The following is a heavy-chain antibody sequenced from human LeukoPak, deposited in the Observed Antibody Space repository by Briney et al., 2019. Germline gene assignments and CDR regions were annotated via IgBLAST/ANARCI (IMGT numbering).Heavy chain of an antibody. CDR2: ISTSGGRS. CDR3: AKDRDGGSTTTAKGFDY. CDR1: GFIFSSYG. V-gene: IGHV3-23*01. D-gene: IGHD2/OR15-2a*01. J-gene: IGHJ4*02. Sequence: GGSLRLSCAASGFIFSSYGMSWVRQAPGKGLEWVSGISTSGGRSYYADSVKGRFTISRDNSKNTLYLQMNSLRVEDSAIYYCAKDRDGGSTTTAKGFDYWAQGTLVTVSS.